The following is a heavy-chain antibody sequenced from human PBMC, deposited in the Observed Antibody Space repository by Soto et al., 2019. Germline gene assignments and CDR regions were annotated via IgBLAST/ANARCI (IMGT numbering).Heavy chain of an antibody. V-gene: IGHV3-9*01. CDR1: GFTFDDYA. CDR3: TTDSYSTMIVVRFDY. Sequence: GGSLRLSCAASGFTFDDYAMHWVRQAPGKGLEWVSGISWNSGSIGYADSVKGRFTISRDNAKNSLHLQMNSLRAEDTALYYCTTDSYSTMIVVRFDYWGHGTLVTVSS. J-gene: IGHJ4*01. D-gene: IGHD3-22*01. CDR2: ISWNSGSI.